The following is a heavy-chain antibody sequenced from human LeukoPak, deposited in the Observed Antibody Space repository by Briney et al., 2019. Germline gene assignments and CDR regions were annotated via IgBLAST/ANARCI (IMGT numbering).Heavy chain of an antibody. D-gene: IGHD3-22*01. V-gene: IGHV3-30*02. CDR3: AKHLGYYDSTGPYFDY. J-gene: IGHJ4*02. CDR2: ILYDGSDK. Sequence: GGSLRLSCATSGFTFSSFALHWVRQAPGKGLEWVASILYDGSDKYYADSVKGRFTISRDSSKKTLYLQMNSLRTEDTAVYYCAKHLGYYDSTGPYFDYWGQGTLVTVSS. CDR1: GFTFSSFA.